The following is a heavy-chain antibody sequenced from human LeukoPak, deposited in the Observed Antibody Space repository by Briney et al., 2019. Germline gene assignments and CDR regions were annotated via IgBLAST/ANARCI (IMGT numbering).Heavy chain of an antibody. J-gene: IGHJ5*02. CDR1: GFSLSTSGVG. CDR3: ARPALIAEGGWFDP. V-gene: IGHV2-5*01. Sequence: SGPTLVKPTQTLTLTRTFSGFSLSTSGVGVGWIRQPPGKALEWLALIYWYDDKRYSPSLKSRLTITKDTSKNQVVLTMTNMDPVDTATYYCARPALIAEGGWFDPWGQGTLVTVSS. CDR2: IYWYDDK. D-gene: IGHD6-13*01.